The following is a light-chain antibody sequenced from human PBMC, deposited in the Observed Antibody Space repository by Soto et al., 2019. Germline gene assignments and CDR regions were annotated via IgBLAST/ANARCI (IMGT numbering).Light chain of an antibody. J-gene: IGKJ2*03. V-gene: IGKV1-5*03. CDR2: KAS. Sequence: DIPMTQSPSTLSASVGDRVTITCRASQSISSYLAWYQQKPGKAPNLLIYKASSLESGVPSRFSGSGSGTEFTLTISSLQPDDFATYYCQQYNSYPYSSGQGTKLEIK. CDR3: QQYNSYPYS. CDR1: QSISSY.